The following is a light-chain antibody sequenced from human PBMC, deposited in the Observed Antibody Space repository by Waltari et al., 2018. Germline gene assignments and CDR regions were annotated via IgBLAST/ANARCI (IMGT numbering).Light chain of an antibody. V-gene: IGKV3-20*01. J-gene: IGKJ1*01. CDR1: QSVSSSY. CDR3: QQYVSSLWT. CDR2: GAS. Sequence: EIVLTQSPGTLSLSPGERATLSCRASQSVSSSYLAWYQQKPGQAPRLLIYGASSRATGTPDRFSGSGSGTDFTHTISRLEPEDFAVYYCQQYVSSLWTFGQGTKVEIK.